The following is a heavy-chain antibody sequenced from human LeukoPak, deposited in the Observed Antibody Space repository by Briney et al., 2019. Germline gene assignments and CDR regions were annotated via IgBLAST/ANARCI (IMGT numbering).Heavy chain of an antibody. CDR1: GDSISSYY. J-gene: IGHJ4*02. Sequence: SETLSLTCTVSGDSISSYYWSWIRQPAGKGLEWIGRMYISGETNYNPSLKSRVSVSLDTSKNQFSLKLNSVTAADTAVYFCASGSKGVGNNYWGQGTLVTVSS. CDR2: MYISGET. CDR3: ASGSKGVGNNY. V-gene: IGHV4-4*07. D-gene: IGHD4-23*01.